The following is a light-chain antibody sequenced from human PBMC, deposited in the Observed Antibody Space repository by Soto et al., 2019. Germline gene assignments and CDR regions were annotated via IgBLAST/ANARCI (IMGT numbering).Light chain of an antibody. J-gene: IGKJ4*01. Sequence: EIVLTQSPATLSLSPGERATLSCRASQGVSSYLAWYQQKPGQAPRLLIYDASNRATGIPARFSGSGPGTDFTLTISSLEPEDFAVYYCQQRSNWGIGGGTKVEIK. CDR3: QQRSNWG. CDR1: QGVSSY. V-gene: IGKV3D-11*01. CDR2: DAS.